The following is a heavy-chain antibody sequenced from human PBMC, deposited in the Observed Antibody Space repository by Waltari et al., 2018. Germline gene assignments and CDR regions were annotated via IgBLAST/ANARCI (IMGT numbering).Heavy chain of an antibody. J-gene: IGHJ2*01. CDR3: ARTIAVASTWYFDL. CDR1: GFTVISNY. CDR2: SYSAGST. V-gene: IGHV3-53*01. D-gene: IGHD6-19*01. Sequence: EVHLVESGGGLIQPGGSLRLSCAASGFTVISNYMTWVRQAPGKGLEWVSVSYSAGSTYYADSVKGRFTISRDNSNNTVYLQMSGLRAADTAVYYCARTIAVASTWYFDLWGRGTLVTVSS.